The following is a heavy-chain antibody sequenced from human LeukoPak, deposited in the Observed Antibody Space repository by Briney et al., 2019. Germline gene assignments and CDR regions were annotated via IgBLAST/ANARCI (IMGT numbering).Heavy chain of an antibody. CDR1: GYTFTDYY. J-gene: IGHJ4*02. Sequence: GASVKVSCKASGYTFTDYYMHWVRQAPGQGLEWVGWINPNNGGTNYAQKFQGRVTMTRDTSISTAYMELSRLRSDDTAVYYCARSYGGPIAAPPWWGQGTLVTVSS. CDR3: ARSYGGPIAAPPW. CDR2: INPNNGGT. V-gene: IGHV1-2*02. D-gene: IGHD6-6*01.